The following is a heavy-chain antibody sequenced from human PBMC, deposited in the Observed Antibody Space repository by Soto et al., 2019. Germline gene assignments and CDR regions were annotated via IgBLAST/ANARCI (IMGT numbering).Heavy chain of an antibody. V-gene: IGHV3-21*01. D-gene: IGHD6-13*01. Sequence: GGSLRLSCAASGFTFSSYSMNWVRQAPGKGLEWVSSISSSSSYIYYADSVKGRFTISRDNAKNPLYLQMNSLRAEDTAVYYCARDEYSSSHDAFDIWGQGTMVTVSS. CDR1: GFTFSSYS. J-gene: IGHJ3*02. CDR2: ISSSSSYI. CDR3: ARDEYSSSHDAFDI.